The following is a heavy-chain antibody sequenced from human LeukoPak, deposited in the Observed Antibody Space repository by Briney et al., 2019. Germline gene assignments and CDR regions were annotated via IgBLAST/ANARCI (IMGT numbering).Heavy chain of an antibody. D-gene: IGHD3-10*01. J-gene: IGHJ4*02. CDR1: GFSFSSYA. CDR3: GRASGGGTFYLVGH. Sequence: QTGGSLRLSCAGSGFSFSSYALHWVRQAPGKGLEWVAVISYDDSDKYYKDSVEGRFTISRDISRNTLFLQMNSLRTEDTAVYYCGRASGGGTFYLVGHWGQGTLVTVSP. CDR2: ISYDDSDK. V-gene: IGHV3-30*04.